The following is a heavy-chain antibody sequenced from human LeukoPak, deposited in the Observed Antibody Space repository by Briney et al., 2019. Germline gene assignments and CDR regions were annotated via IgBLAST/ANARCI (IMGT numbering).Heavy chain of an antibody. V-gene: IGHV1-69*13. J-gene: IGHJ3*02. Sequence: ASVKVSCKASGGTFSSYAISWVRQAPGQGLEWMGGIIPIFGTANYAQKFQGRVTITADESTSTAYMELSSLRSEDTAVYYCARVPPYCSSTSCYFAFDIWGQGTMVTVSS. CDR1: GGTFSSYA. D-gene: IGHD2-2*01. CDR2: IIPIFGTA. CDR3: ARVPPYCSSTSCYFAFDI.